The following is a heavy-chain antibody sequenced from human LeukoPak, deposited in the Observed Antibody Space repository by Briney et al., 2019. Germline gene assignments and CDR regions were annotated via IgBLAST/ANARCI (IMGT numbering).Heavy chain of an antibody. CDR1: GGSFSGYY. J-gene: IGHJ5*02. CDR2: INHSGST. Sequence: PSETLSLTCAVYGGSFSGYYWSWIRQPPGKGLEWIGEINHSGSTNYNPSLKSRVTISVDTSKNQFSLKLSSVTAADTAVYYCARGLSVVVAAIRRDWFDPWGQGTLVTVSS. D-gene: IGHD2-15*01. CDR3: ARGLSVVVAAIRRDWFDP. V-gene: IGHV4-34*01.